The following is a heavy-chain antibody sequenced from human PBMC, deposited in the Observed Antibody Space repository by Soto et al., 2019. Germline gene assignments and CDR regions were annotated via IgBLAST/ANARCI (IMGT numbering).Heavy chain of an antibody. D-gene: IGHD3-3*01. CDR2: IYYSGST. CDR3: ARHAYYDFWSGYSGYYGMDV. V-gene: IGHV4-39*01. J-gene: IGHJ6*02. Sequence: SETLSLTCTVSGGSISSSSYYWGWIRQPPGKGLEWIGSIYYSGSTYYNPSLKSRITISVDTSKNPFSLKLSSVTAADTAVYYCARHAYYDFWSGYSGYYGMDVWGQGTTVTVSS. CDR1: GGSISSSSYY.